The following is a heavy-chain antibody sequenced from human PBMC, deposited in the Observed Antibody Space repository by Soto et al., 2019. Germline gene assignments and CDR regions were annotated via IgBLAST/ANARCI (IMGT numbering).Heavy chain of an antibody. CDR2: IYPGDSDV. J-gene: IGHJ5*02. CDR3: ARHRNAGCFDP. V-gene: IGHV5-51*01. Sequence: GESLKISCKASGYDFSTFWIVWVRQMPGKGLEWMGVIYPGDSDVTYSPSFQGQVTISADKSITTAYLQWSSLRASDTAIYYCARHRNAGCFDPWGQGTPVTVSS. CDR1: GYDFSTFW.